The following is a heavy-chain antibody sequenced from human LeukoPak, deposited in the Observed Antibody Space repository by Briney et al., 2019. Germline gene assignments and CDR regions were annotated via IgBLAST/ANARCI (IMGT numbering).Heavy chain of an antibody. V-gene: IGHV4-4*07. CDR3: AREISRSYYNPLGYMDV. Sequence: PSETQSLTCTVSGGSISLYYWNWIRQPAGKGLEWIGRIFTSGITNYNPSLKSRVTMSVDTSKSQFSLALSSVTAADTAVYYCAREISRSYYNPLGYMDVWGKGTTVTVAS. CDR1: GGSISLYY. D-gene: IGHD3-10*01. J-gene: IGHJ6*03. CDR2: IFTSGIT.